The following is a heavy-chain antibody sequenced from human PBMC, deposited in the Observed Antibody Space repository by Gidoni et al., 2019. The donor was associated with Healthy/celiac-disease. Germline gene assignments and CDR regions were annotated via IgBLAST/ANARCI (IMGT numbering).Heavy chain of an antibody. V-gene: IGHV1-69*06. CDR2: IIPIFGTA. Sequence: SSYAISWVRQAPGQGLEWMGGIIPIFGTANYAQKFQGRVTITADKSTSTAYMELSSLRSEDTAVYYCASLGDSISFGYWGQGTLVTVSS. D-gene: IGHD3-16*01. J-gene: IGHJ4*02. CDR3: ASLGDSISFGY. CDR1: SSYA.